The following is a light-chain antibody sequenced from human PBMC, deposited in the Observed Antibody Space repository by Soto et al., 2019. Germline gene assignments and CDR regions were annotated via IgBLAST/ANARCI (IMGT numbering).Light chain of an antibody. CDR3: QQSYSTPRVVT. CDR1: QSISSY. CDR2: AAS. J-gene: IGKJ1*01. V-gene: IGKV1-39*01. Sequence: DIQMTQSPSSLSASVGDRVTITCRASQSISSYLNWYQQKPGKAPKLLIYAASSLQSGVPSRFSGSGSGTDFTLTISSLQPEDFATYYCQQSYSTPRVVTFGPGTKVEIK.